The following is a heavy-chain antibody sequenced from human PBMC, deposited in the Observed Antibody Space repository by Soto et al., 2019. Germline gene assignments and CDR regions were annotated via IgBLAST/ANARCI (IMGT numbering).Heavy chain of an antibody. CDR1: GYSISSGYY. V-gene: IGHV4-38-2*01. CDR2: IYYSGST. D-gene: IGHD3-3*01. CDR3: ASTLYDFWSGYLDY. Sequence: SETLSLTCAVSGYSISSGYYWGWLRQPPGKGLEWIGSIYYSGSTNYNPSLKSRVTISVDTSKNQFSLKLSSVTAADTAVYYCASTLYDFWSGYLDYWGQGTLVTVSS. J-gene: IGHJ4*01.